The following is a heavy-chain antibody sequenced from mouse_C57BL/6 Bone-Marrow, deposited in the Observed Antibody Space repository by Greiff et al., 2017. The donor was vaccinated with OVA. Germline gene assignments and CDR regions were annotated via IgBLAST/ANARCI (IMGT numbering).Heavy chain of an antibody. V-gene: IGHV1-81*01. CDR3: ARDGMVTTAY. CDR2: IYPRSGNT. J-gene: IGHJ3*01. CDR1: GYTFTSYG. D-gene: IGHD2-2*01. Sequence: QVQLQQSGAELARPGASVKLSCKASGYTFTSYGISWVKQRTGQGLEWIGAIYPRSGNTYYNEKFKGKATLTADKSSSTAYMELRSLTSEDSAVYFCARDGMVTTAYWGQGTLVTVSA.